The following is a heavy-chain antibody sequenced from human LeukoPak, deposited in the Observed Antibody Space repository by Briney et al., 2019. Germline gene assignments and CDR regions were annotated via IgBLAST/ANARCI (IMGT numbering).Heavy chain of an antibody. CDR2: ISRSGSTL. J-gene: IGHJ4*02. Sequence: PGGSLRLSCAASGFTFSAYNMNWVRQAPGKGLEWVSCISRSGSTLYYADSVKGRFTISRDNAKNSLYLQMNSLRAEDTAIYYCARLHDVSDYWGQGTLVTVSS. CDR3: ARLHDVSDY. CDR1: GFTFSAYN. V-gene: IGHV3-48*04. D-gene: IGHD3-16*01.